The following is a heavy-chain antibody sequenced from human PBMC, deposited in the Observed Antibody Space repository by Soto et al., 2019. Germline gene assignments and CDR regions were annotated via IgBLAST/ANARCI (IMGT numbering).Heavy chain of an antibody. Sequence: SETLSLTXTVSGGSISSGGYYWSWIRQHPGKGLEWIGYIYYSGSTYYNPSLKSRVTISVDTSKNQFSLKLSSVTAADTAVYYCARTSKERTGLLNWFDPWGQGTLVTVSS. D-gene: IGHD4-17*01. J-gene: IGHJ5*02. CDR3: ARTSKERTGLLNWFDP. CDR1: GGSISSGGYY. CDR2: IYYSGST. V-gene: IGHV4-31*02.